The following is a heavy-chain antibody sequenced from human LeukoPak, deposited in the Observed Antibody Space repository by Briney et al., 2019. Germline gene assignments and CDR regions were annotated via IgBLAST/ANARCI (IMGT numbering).Heavy chain of an antibody. CDR2: LNGDGSST. CDR3: ARTATDPFDI. CDR1: GFTFMSYW. D-gene: IGHD2-21*02. V-gene: IGHV3-74*01. Sequence: PGGPLRLSCAASGFTFMSYWMHWVRQDPGKGLVWVSHLNGDGSSTSYADSVKGRFTISRDNAKNTLYLQMSSLKVDDTAVYYCARTATDPFDIWGQGTMVTVST. J-gene: IGHJ3*02.